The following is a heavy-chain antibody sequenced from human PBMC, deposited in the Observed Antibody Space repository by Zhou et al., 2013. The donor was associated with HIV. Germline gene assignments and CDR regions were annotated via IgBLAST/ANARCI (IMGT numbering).Heavy chain of an antibody. CDR3: ARVSGWSQWESFDL. CDR1: GYTLTELS. V-gene: IGHV1-24*01. D-gene: IGHD6-19*01. J-gene: IGHJ3*01. CDR2: FDPEDGET. Sequence: QVQLVQSGAEVKKPGASVKVSCKVSGYTLTELSMHWVRQAPGKGLEWMGGFDPEDGETIYAQKFQGRVTMTEDTSTDTAYMDLSSLRSDDTAIYFCARVSGWSQWESFDLWGQGTLVIVSS.